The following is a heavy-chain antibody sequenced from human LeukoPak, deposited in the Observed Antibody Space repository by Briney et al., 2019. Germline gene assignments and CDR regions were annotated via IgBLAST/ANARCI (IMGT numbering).Heavy chain of an antibody. CDR2: ISSSGSTI. J-gene: IGHJ6*03. D-gene: IGHD1-26*01. CDR3: AREAVGADLEGYYYYYYMDV. V-gene: IGHV3-48*03. Sequence: PGGSLRLSCAASGFTFSSYEMNWVRQAPGKGLEWVSYISSSGSTIYYADSVKGRFTTSRDNAKNSLYLQMNSLRAEDTAVYYCAREAVGADLEGYYYYYYMDVWGKGTTVTVSS. CDR1: GFTFSSYE.